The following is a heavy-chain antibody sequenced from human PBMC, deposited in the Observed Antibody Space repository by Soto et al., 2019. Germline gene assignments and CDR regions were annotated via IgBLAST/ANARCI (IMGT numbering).Heavy chain of an antibody. CDR3: ARGRNYDFWSGYHDAFDI. Sequence: GASVKVSCKASGYTFTSYDINWVRRATGQGLEWMGWMNPNSGNTGYAQKFQGRVTMTRNTSISTAYMELSSLRSEDTAVYYCARGRNYDFWSGYHDAFDIWGQGTMVTVSS. CDR2: MNPNSGNT. V-gene: IGHV1-8*01. D-gene: IGHD3-3*01. CDR1: GYTFTSYD. J-gene: IGHJ3*02.